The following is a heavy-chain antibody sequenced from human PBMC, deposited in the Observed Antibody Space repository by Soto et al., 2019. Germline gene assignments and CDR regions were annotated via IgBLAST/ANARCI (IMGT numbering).Heavy chain of an antibody. V-gene: IGHV1-3*04. CDR2: ISTGNGNT. CDR3: XXXXXVSRMGASDI. J-gene: IGHJ3*02. D-gene: IGHD3-16*01. CDR1: GYTFTYYA. Sequence: QAQLVQSGAEVKKPGASVKVSCKASGYTFTYYAIYWVRQAPGQRLEWMGWISTGNGNTKYSQKFQGRVTINXDTSASTVYXXLSSLRSDDTAVYYXXXXXXVSRMGASDIWGQGTVVTVSS.